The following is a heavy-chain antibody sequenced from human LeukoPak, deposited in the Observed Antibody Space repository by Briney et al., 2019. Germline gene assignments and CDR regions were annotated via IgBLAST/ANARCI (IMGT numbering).Heavy chain of an antibody. V-gene: IGHV3-30-3*01. CDR3: ARDAPAAKGAVDY. D-gene: IGHD2-2*01. Sequence: PGGSLRLSCAASGFTFSSYAMHWVRQAPGKGLEWVAVISYDGSNKYYADSVKGRFTISRDNSKNMLYLQMNSLRAEDTAVCYCARDAPAAKGAVDYWGQGTLVTVSS. CDR1: GFTFSSYA. J-gene: IGHJ4*02. CDR2: ISYDGSNK.